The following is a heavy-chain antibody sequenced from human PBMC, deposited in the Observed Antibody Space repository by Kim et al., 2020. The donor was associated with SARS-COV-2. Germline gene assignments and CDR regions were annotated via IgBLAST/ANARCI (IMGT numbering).Heavy chain of an antibody. CDR2: ISWNSGSI. Sequence: GGSLRLSCAASGFTFDDYAMHWVRQAPGKGLEWVSGISWNSGSIGYADSVKGRFTISRDNAKNSLYLQMNSLRAEDTALYYCAKVSAPYGDYHPFDYWGQGTLVTVSS. CDR3: AKVSAPYGDYHPFDY. D-gene: IGHD4-17*01. J-gene: IGHJ4*02. CDR1: GFTFDDYA. V-gene: IGHV3-9*01.